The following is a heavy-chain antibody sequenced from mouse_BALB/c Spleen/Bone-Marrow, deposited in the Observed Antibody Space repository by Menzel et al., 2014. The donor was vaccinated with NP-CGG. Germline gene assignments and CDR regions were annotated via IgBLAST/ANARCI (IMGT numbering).Heavy chain of an antibody. Sequence: EVMLVESGGGLVQPGGSLKLSCAASGFTFSSYTVSWVRRTPEKRLEWVAYISNGGGSTYYPDTVKVRFTIARDNAKNTLCLQMSSLKSEDTAMYYCARQLGLRWAMVYWGQGTSVTVSS. V-gene: IGHV5-12-2*01. CDR2: ISNGGGST. CDR3: ARQLGLRWAMVY. J-gene: IGHJ4*01. D-gene: IGHD3-1*01. CDR1: GFTFSSYT.